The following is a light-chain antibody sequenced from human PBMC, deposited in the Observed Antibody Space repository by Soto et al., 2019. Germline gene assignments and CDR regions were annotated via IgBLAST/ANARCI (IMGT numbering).Light chain of an antibody. J-gene: IGLJ2*01. V-gene: IGLV2-8*01. CDR3: SSNVVGTNLKI. Sequence: QSALTQPPSASGSPGQSVTISCTGTYSDVGDSNDVSWYQQHPGKAPKLVIYEVTQRPSGVPDRFSGSRSENTASLTVSRLQAEDEADYYCSSNVVGTNLKIFGGGTKLTVL. CDR1: YSDVGDSND. CDR2: EVT.